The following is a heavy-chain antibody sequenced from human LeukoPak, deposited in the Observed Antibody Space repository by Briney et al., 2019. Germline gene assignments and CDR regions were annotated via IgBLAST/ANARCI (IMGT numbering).Heavy chain of an antibody. CDR1: GFIFSSYA. CDR2: ISGSGGST. V-gene: IGHV3-23*01. J-gene: IGHJ4*02. CDR3: AKDVAGFLEWLSHFDY. D-gene: IGHD3-3*01. Sequence: GGSLRLSCAASGFIFSSYAMSWVRQAPGKGLEWVSGISGSGGSTYYADSVKGRFTISRDNSKNTLYLQMNSLRAEDTAVYYCAKDVAGFLEWLSHFDYWGQGTLVTVSS.